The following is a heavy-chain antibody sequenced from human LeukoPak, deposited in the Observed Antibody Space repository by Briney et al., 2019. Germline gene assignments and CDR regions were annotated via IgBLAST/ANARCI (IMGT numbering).Heavy chain of an antibody. D-gene: IGHD5-18*01. J-gene: IGHJ4*02. Sequence: PSETLSLTCTVSGGSISSHYWSWIRQPPGKGLEWIGYIYYSGSTNYHPSLKSRVTISVDTSKNQFSLKLSSVTAADTAVYYCASSYSYGYFGYWGQGTLVTVSS. V-gene: IGHV4-59*11. CDR1: GGSISSHY. CDR3: ASSYSYGYFGY. CDR2: IYYSGST.